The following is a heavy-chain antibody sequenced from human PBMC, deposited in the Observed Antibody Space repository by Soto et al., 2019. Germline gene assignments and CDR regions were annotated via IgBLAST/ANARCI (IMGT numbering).Heavy chain of an antibody. V-gene: IGHV1-8*01. J-gene: IGHJ5*02. Sequence: QVQLVQSGAEVKKPGASVKVSCKASGYTFTSYDINWVRQATGQGLEWMGWMNPNSGNTGYAQKFQGRVTMTRNTSISTAYIELSSVRTEDTAVYYGERAANDYGSGMKDPWGQGTLVTVSS. CDR3: ERAANDYGSGMKDP. D-gene: IGHD3-10*01. CDR2: MNPNSGNT. CDR1: GYTFTSYD.